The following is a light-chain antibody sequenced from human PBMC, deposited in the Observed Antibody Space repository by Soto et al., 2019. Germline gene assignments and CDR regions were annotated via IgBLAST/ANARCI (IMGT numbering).Light chain of an antibody. V-gene: IGKV3D-7*01. CDR1: QSVNSNT. CDR2: GAS. J-gene: IGKJ2*01. CDR3: QQDYNSPYT. Sequence: EIVLTQSPATLSLSPGERATLSCRASQSVNSNTISWYQQKPGQAPRLLIYGASTRATGIPARFSGSGSGTDFTLTISSLQPEDFAVYYCQQDYNSPYTFGKGTKLEIK.